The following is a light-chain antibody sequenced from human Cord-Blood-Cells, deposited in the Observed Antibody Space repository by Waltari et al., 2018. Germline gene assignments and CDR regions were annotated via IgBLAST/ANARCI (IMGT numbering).Light chain of an antibody. V-gene: IGLV2-23*01. CDR1: SSDVGSYNL. Sequence: QSALTQPASVSGSPGQSITISCTGTSSDVGSYNLVSWYQQHPGKAPTLRIYEGSKRPAGVSNRFSGSNAGNTASLTISGLQAEDEADYYCCSYAGSSTYVFGTGTKVTVL. CDR2: EGS. J-gene: IGLJ1*01. CDR3: CSYAGSSTYV.